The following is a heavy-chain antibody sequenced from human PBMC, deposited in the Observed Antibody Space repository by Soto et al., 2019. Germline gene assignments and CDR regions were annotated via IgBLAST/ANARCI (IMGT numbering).Heavy chain of an antibody. CDR3: AKGAFYDSSCYSYFDY. Sequence: EVQLLESAGGLVQPGGSLRLSCAASGFTFSSYAMSWVRQAPGQGLEWVSAISGSGGSTYYADSVKGRFTISRDNSKNTLYLQMNSLRAEDTAVYYCAKGAFYDSSCYSYFDYWGQGTLFTVSS. CDR2: ISGSGGST. CDR1: GFTFSSYA. V-gene: IGHV3-23*01. D-gene: IGHD3-22*01. J-gene: IGHJ4*02.